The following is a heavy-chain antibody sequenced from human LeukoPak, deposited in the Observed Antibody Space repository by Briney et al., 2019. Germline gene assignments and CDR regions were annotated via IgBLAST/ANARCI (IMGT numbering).Heavy chain of an antibody. CDR1: GYSISSGYY. J-gene: IGHJ5*02. Sequence: SETLSLTCTVSGYSISSGYYWGWIRQPPGKGLEWIGSIYHSGSTYYNPSLKSRVTISVDTSKNQFSLKLSSVTAADTAVYYCARVIRVLRFLEWLTWFDPWGQGTLVTVSS. V-gene: IGHV4-38-2*02. D-gene: IGHD3-3*01. CDR3: ARVIRVLRFLEWLTWFDP. CDR2: IYHSGST.